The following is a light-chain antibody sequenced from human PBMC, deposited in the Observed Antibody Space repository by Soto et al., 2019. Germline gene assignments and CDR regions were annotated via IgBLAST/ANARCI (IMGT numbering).Light chain of an antibody. J-gene: IGLJ1*01. Sequence: QSVLTQPASVSGSPGQSITISCTGTSSDVGTYNYVSWYQQHPGKAPKVMIYEVTYRPSGASNRFSGSKSGNTASLTISGLQAEDEAEYYCSSYTGSSTLYVFGTRTKVTVL. CDR1: SSDVGTYNY. CDR2: EVT. V-gene: IGLV2-14*01. CDR3: SSYTGSSTLYV.